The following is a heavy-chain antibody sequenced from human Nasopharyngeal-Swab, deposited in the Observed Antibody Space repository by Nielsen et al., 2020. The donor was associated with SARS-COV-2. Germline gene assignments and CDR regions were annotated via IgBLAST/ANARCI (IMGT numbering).Heavy chain of an antibody. CDR3: ARDYRRAGYYYYGMDV. Sequence: RQAPGKGLEWIGYISYRVSTYYNPSLKSRVTISVDTSKNQVSLNLSSVTAADSAIYYCARDYRRAGYYYYGMDVWGQGTTVTVSS. J-gene: IGHJ6*02. D-gene: IGHD1-26*01. V-gene: IGHV4-31*02. CDR2: ISYRVST.